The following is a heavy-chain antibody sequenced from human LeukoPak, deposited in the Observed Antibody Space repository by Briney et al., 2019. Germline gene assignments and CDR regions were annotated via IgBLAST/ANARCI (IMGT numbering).Heavy chain of an antibody. Sequence: SETLSLTCTVSGGSISGYYWSWIRQPPGKGLEWSGYIYYNGSTNYNPSLRSRLTISVDTSKNQFSLKLSSVTAADTAVYYCARHYVFVYGGSSFDYWGQGTLVTVSS. V-gene: IGHV4-59*08. CDR1: GGSISGYY. D-gene: IGHD2-8*01. CDR2: IYYNGST. CDR3: ARHYVFVYGGSSFDY. J-gene: IGHJ4*02.